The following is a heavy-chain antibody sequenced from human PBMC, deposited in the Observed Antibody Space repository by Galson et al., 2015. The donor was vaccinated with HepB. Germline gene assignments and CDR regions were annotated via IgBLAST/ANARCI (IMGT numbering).Heavy chain of an antibody. Sequence: SLRLSCAASGFTFSSYWMSWVRQAPGKGLEWVANIKQDGSEKYYVDSVKGRFTISRDNAKNSLYLQMNSLRAEDTAVYYCARGSGDNKDYYYYMDVWGKGTTVTVSS. CDR2: IKQDGSEK. V-gene: IGHV3-7*03. D-gene: IGHD3-10*01. J-gene: IGHJ6*03. CDR3: ARGSGDNKDYYYYMDV. CDR1: GFTFSSYW.